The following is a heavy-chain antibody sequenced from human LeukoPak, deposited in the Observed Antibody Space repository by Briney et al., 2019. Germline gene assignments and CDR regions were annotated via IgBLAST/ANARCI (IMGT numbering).Heavy chain of an antibody. Sequence: GGSLRLSCAASGLTFSSYAMHWVRQAPGKGLEWVAVISYDGSNKYYADSVKGRFTISRDNSKNTLYLQMNSLRAEDTAVYYCARNAPEGYCSSTSCPADAFDIWGQGTMVTVSS. CDR2: ISYDGSNK. D-gene: IGHD2-2*01. CDR1: GLTFSSYA. V-gene: IGHV3-30*07. J-gene: IGHJ3*02. CDR3: ARNAPEGYCSSTSCPADAFDI.